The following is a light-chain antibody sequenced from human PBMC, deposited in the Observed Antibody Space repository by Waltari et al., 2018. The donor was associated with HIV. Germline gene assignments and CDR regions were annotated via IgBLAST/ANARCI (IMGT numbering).Light chain of an antibody. Sequence: QSALTQPASVSGSPGQSITISCPGPSSDVGSYDLISCYQQHPGKAPKLMIYGVSKRPAGVSNRFSGSKSGNTASLTISGLQAEDEADYYCCSRAGGSTYVFGTGTKITVL. V-gene: IGLV2-23*02. CDR2: GVS. J-gene: IGLJ1*01. CDR3: CSRAGGSTYV. CDR1: SSDVGSYDL.